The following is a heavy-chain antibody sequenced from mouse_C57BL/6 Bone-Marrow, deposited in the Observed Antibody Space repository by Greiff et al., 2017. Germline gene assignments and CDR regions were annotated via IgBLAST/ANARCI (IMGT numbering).Heavy chain of an antibody. Sequence: QVTLKVSGPGILQPSQTLSLTCSFSGFSLSTFGMGVGWIRQPSGKGLEWLAHIWWDDDKYYNPALKSRLTISKDTSKNQVFLKIANVDTADTATYYCARIAIWYYGSSYEGYYAMDYWGQGTSVTVSS. D-gene: IGHD1-1*01. V-gene: IGHV8-8*01. CDR2: IWWDDDK. J-gene: IGHJ4*01. CDR3: ARIAIWYYGSSYEGYYAMDY. CDR1: GFSLSTFGMG.